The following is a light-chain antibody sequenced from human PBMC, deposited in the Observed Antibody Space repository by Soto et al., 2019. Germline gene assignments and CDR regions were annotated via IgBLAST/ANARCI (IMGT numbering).Light chain of an antibody. Sequence: DIQMTQYPSSLSASVGDRVTITCRTSQGIKTYLDWYQQKPEKAPKLLIYAASGLQRGVPSRFSGSGSGTDFTLTISSLQPEDFATYYCQQSYSTPLTFGPGTKVDIK. CDR1: QGIKTY. CDR2: AAS. J-gene: IGKJ3*01. V-gene: IGKV1-39*01. CDR3: QQSYSTPLT.